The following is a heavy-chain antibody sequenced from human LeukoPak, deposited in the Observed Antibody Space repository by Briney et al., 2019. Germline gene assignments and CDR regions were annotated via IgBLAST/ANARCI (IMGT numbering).Heavy chain of an antibody. CDR3: ARVVFDYSSGWYMGYFQH. CDR2: ISGSGGST. D-gene: IGHD6-19*01. CDR1: GFTFSSYA. Sequence: GGSLRLSCAASGFTFSSYAMSWVRQAPGKGLEWVSAISGSGGSTHYADSVKGRFTISRDNSKNTLYLQMNSLRAEDTAVYYCARVVFDYSSGWYMGYFQHWGQGTLVTVSS. V-gene: IGHV3-23*01. J-gene: IGHJ1*01.